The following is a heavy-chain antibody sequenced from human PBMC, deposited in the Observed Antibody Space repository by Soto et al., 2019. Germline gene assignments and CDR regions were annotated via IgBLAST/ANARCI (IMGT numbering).Heavy chain of an antibody. D-gene: IGHD6-19*01. CDR2: ISSSSSTI. CDR1: ELTCSSYI. CDR3: ARDTGGAAYSSGWYGY. V-gene: IGHV3-48*01. J-gene: IGHJ4*02. Sequence: WRSLRLSCGAAELTCSSYIMNRVRQAPGKGLEWVSYISSSSSTIYYADSVKGRFTISRDNAKNSLYLQMNSLRAEDTAVYYCARDTGGAAYSSGWYGYWGQGTLVTVSS.